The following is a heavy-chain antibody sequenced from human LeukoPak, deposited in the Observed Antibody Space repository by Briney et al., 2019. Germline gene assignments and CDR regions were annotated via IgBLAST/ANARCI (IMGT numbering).Heavy chain of an antibody. CDR1: GFTFSSYG. D-gene: IGHD2-15*01. V-gene: IGHV3-30*02. J-gene: IGHJ4*02. CDR3: AKDFSPLVVVVAALFDY. Sequence: GGSLRLSCEASGFTFSSYGMHWVRQAPGKGLEWVAFIRYDGSNKYYADSVKGPFTISRHKPKNPLYLQRNSLRAEETAVYYCAKDFSPLVVVVAALFDYWGQGTLVTVSS. CDR2: IRYDGSNK.